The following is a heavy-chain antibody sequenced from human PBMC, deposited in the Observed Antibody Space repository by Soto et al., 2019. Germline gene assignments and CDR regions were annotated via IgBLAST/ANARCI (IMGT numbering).Heavy chain of an antibody. Sequence: QMQLVQSGPEVKKPGTSVKVSCKTSGFTFTTSAVQWVRQARGQRLEWIGWIVVGNGKTNYAQKFQDRVTITRDTSTSPSYLEMNGLTSADTAVYYCAADTLQKAVWGQGALVTVSS. CDR2: IVVGNGKT. CDR1: GFTFTTSA. CDR3: AADTLQKAV. D-gene: IGHD2-21*01. J-gene: IGHJ4*02. V-gene: IGHV1-58*03.